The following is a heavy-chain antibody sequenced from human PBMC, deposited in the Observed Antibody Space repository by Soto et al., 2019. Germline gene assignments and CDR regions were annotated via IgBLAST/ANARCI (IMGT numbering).Heavy chain of an antibody. Sequence: EVPLVESGGGLVQPGESLRLSCTASGITFSSYSMNWVRQAPGKGLEWLSYISSSKTTYADSVKGRFTISRDNAKTSGYLQMNSLRDEDTAVYHYVGAQDVLTLMVLGNYWGRGTRVTVSS. CDR2: ISSSKTT. D-gene: IGHD2-8*01. J-gene: IGHJ4*02. CDR3: VGAQDVLTLMVLGNY. CDR1: GITFSSYS. V-gene: IGHV3-48*02.